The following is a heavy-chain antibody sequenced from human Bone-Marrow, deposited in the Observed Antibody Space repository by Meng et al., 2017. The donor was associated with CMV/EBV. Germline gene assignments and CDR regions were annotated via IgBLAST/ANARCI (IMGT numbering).Heavy chain of an antibody. CDR3: ARDWEPYDVVTGYHYLDY. V-gene: IGHV1-8*03. CDR1: GYTFTSYD. Sequence: ASVKVSCKASGYTFTSYDINWVRQATGQGLEWMGWMNPNSGNTGYAQKFQGRVTITRNTSISTAYMELSSLRSDDTAVYYCARDWEPYDVVTGYHYLDYWGQGTLVTVSS. D-gene: IGHD3-9*01. J-gene: IGHJ4*02. CDR2: MNPNSGNT.